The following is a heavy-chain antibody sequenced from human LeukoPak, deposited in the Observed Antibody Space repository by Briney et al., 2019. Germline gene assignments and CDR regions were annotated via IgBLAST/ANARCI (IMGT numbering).Heavy chain of an antibody. CDR1: GDSIRSYY. Sequence: PSEALSLTCTVSGDSIRSYYWSWIRQPPGKGLEWIGYIYYSGSTSYNPSLKSRVTMSVDTSNNQFSLKLTSVTAADTAVYFCARESRVLIGDGYYLDSWGPGTLVTVSS. D-gene: IGHD3-3*01. CDR3: ARESRVLIGDGYYLDS. CDR2: IYYSGST. V-gene: IGHV4-59*12. J-gene: IGHJ4*02.